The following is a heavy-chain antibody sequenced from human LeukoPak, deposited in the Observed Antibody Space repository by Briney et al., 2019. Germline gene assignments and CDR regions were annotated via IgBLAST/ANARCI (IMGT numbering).Heavy chain of an antibody. J-gene: IGHJ4*02. D-gene: IGHD2-21*01. CDR1: GFTFNKCA. CDR3: AKGTGNSGDFPCDY. CDR2: VSGSGSST. V-gene: IGHV3-23*01. Sequence: PGGSLRLSCAASGFTFNKCAMGWVPQAPGKGLEWVSLVSGSGSSTYYTDSVKGRFTISRDKSKNTLYLQMNSLRAEDTAVYYCAKGTGNSGDFPCDYWGQGTLVTVSS.